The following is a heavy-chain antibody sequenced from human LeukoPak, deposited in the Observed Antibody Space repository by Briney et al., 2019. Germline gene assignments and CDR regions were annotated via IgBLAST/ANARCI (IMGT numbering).Heavy chain of an antibody. CDR3: ARDTRLGYCRSTSCYASWFDP. Sequence: GGSLRLSCAASGFTFSSYAMSWVRQAPGKGLAWVSTISGGSGSTYCADSVKGRFTISRDNSKNTLYLQMNSLRTEDTALYYCARDTRLGYCRSTSCYASWFDPWGQGTLVTVSS. V-gene: IGHV3-23*01. CDR2: ISGGSGST. D-gene: IGHD2-2*01. J-gene: IGHJ5*02. CDR1: GFTFSSYA.